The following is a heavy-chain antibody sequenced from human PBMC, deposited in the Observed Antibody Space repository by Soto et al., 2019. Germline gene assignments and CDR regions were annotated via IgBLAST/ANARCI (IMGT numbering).Heavy chain of an antibody. CDR2: IWYDGSNK. V-gene: IGHV3-33*01. CDR1: GFTFSSYG. CDR3: ARVGYYDSSGYSY. D-gene: IGHD3-22*01. Sequence: VQLVESGGGVVQPGRSLRLSCAASGFTFSSYGMHWVRQAPGKGLEWVAVIWYDGSNKYYADSVKGRFTISRDNSKNTLYLQMNSLRAEDTAVYYCARVGYYDSSGYSYWGQGTLVTVSS. J-gene: IGHJ4*02.